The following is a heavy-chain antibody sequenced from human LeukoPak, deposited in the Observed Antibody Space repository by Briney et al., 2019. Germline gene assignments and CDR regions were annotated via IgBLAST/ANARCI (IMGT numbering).Heavy chain of an antibody. CDR1: GYSISSGRY. Sequence: SETLSLTCAVSGYSISSGRYWGWIRQPPGKGLEWIVSVYHSGTTYYNPSLKSRVAISVDTSKNQCFLARRSVAAADTAVYYCARSLSTAGMDYWGQGTLVTVSS. V-gene: IGHV4-38-2*01. J-gene: IGHJ4*02. D-gene: IGHD2-2*01. CDR3: ARSLSTAGMDY. CDR2: VYHSGTT.